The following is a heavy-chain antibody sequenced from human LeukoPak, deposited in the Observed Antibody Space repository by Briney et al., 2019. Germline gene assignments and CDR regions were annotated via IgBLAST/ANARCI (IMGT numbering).Heavy chain of an antibody. CDR2: IKQDRSEK. CDR3: ASTRVAPDAFDI. CDR1: GFTFSNYW. Sequence: PTGGSLRLSCAASGFTFSNYWMSWVRQAPGKGLEWVANIKQDRSEKYYVDSVKGRFTISRDNAKNSLYLQMNSLRAEDTAVYYCASTRVAPDAFDIWGQGTMVTVSS. V-gene: IGHV3-7*01. D-gene: IGHD3-10*01. J-gene: IGHJ3*02.